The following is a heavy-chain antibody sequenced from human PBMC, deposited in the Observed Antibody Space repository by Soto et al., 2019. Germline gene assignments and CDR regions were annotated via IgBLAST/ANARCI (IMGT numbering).Heavy chain of an antibody. CDR3: AKESSTYYDILTGYYNLYYFDY. CDR1: GFTFSSYG. Sequence: GGSLRLSCAASGFTFSSYGMHWVRQAPGKGLEWVAVISYDGSNKYYADSVKGRFTISRDNSKNTLYLQMNSLRAEDTAVYYCAKESSTYYDILTGYYNLYYFDYWGQGTLVTVSS. D-gene: IGHD3-9*01. V-gene: IGHV3-30*18. J-gene: IGHJ4*02. CDR2: ISYDGSNK.